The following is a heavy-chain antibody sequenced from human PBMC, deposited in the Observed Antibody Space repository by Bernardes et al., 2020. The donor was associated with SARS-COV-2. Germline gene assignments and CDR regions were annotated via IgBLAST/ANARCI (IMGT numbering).Heavy chain of an antibody. D-gene: IGHD6-19*01. J-gene: IGHJ5*02. CDR2: IYYMGSP. Sequence: SETLSLTCTVSGASLSSYYWSWIRQPPGKGLEWIGYIYYMGSPNYNPTLKSRVTISVDTSKNPLSLKLRSVTAADTAVYYCERAHSSVLGCWFDPWGQGTLVTVSS. CDR1: GASLSSYY. V-gene: IGHV4-59*01. CDR3: ERAHSSVLGCWFDP.